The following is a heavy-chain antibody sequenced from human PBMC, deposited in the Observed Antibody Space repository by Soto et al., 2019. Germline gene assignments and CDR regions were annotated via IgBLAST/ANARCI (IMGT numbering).Heavy chain of an antibody. Sequence: GESLKISCKGSGYSFTSYWISWVRQMPVKGLEWMGRIDPSDSYTNYSPSFQGHVTISADKSISTAYLQWSSLKASDTAMYYCATVDTAMAAPYYFDYWGQGTLVTVSS. J-gene: IGHJ4*02. V-gene: IGHV5-10-1*01. D-gene: IGHD5-18*01. CDR1: GYSFTSYW. CDR2: IDPSDSYT. CDR3: ATVDTAMAAPYYFDY.